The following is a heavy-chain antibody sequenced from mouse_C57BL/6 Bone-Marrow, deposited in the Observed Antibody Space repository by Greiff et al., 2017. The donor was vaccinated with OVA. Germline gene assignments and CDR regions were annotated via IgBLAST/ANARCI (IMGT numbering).Heavy chain of an antibody. V-gene: IGHV1-50*01. CDR2: IDPSDSYT. Sequence: VQLQQPGAELVKPGASVKLSCKASGYTFTSYWMQWVKQRPGQGLEWIGEIDPSDSYTNYNQKFKGKATLTVDTSSSTAYMQLSSLTSEDSAVYDCARESLLWPYYFDYWGQGTTLTVSS. CDR3: ARESLLWPYYFDY. CDR1: GYTFTSYW. J-gene: IGHJ2*01. D-gene: IGHD2-10*01.